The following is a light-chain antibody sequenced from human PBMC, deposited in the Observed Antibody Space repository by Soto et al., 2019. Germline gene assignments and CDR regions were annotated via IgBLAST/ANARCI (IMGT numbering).Light chain of an antibody. CDR3: QTWGTGIRV. V-gene: IGLV4-69*01. Sequence: QLVLTQSPSASASLGASVKLTCTLSSGHSSYAIAWRQQQPEKGPRYLMKLNSDGSHSKGDGIPDRFSGSSSGAERYLTISSLQSEDEADYYCQTWGTGIRVFGTGTKLTVL. CDR1: SGHSSYA. CDR2: LNSDGSH. J-gene: IGLJ1*01.